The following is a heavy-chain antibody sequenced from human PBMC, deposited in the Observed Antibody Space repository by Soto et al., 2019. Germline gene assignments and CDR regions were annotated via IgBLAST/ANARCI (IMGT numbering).Heavy chain of an antibody. V-gene: IGHV4-31*03. Sequence: QVQLQESGPGLVKPSQTLSLTCTVSGGSISSGGYYWRWIRQPPGKGLEWIGYIYYSGSTYSNPSLKSRVTISVDTSKNQFSLKLSSVTAADTAVYYCARGALGIGAFDIWGQGTMVTVSS. J-gene: IGHJ3*02. CDR2: IYYSGST. D-gene: IGHD2-21*01. CDR3: ARGALGIGAFDI. CDR1: GGSISSGGYY.